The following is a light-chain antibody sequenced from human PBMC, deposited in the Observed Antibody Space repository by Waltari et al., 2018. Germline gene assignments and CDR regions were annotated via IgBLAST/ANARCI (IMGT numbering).Light chain of an antibody. Sequence: QSALTQPPSASGSPGQSVTISCTGTSSDVGGYNYVSWYQQHPGKAPKLMIYEVSKRPSGVPDRFSGSTSGNTASLTVSGLQAEDEADYYCSSYAGSNNGDVFGTGTKVTVL. CDR3: SSYAGSNNGDV. CDR2: EVS. V-gene: IGLV2-8*01. J-gene: IGLJ1*01. CDR1: SSDVGGYNY.